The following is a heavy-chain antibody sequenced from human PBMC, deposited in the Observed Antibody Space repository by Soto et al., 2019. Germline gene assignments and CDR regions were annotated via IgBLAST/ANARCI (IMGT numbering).Heavy chain of an antibody. V-gene: IGHV3-30-3*01. CDR2: ISYDGSNK. CDR3: AREVRYLTSNGRDV. J-gene: IGHJ6*02. CDR1: GFTFSSYA. D-gene: IGHD3-9*01. Sequence: QVQLVESGGGVVQPGRSLRLSCAASGFTFSSYAMHCVRQAPGKGLEWVAVISYDGSNKYYADSVKGRFTISRDNSKNTLYMRMNSLRSEGTAVDHCAREVRYLTSNGRDVWGQGTTVTVSS.